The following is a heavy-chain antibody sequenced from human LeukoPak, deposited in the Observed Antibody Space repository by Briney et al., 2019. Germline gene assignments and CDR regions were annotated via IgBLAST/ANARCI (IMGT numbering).Heavy chain of an antibody. D-gene: IGHD2-15*01. CDR1: GDSINSGDYY. CDR2: IYHSGST. CDR3: ARVLGDCSGGSCDDY. V-gene: IGHV4-30-2*06. J-gene: IGHJ4*02. Sequence: SETLSLTCTVSGDSINSGDYYWSWIRQSPGKGLEWIGYIYHSGSTYYNPSLKSRVTISVDRSKNQFSLKLSSVTAADTAVYYCARVLGDCSGGSCDDYWGQGTLVTVSS.